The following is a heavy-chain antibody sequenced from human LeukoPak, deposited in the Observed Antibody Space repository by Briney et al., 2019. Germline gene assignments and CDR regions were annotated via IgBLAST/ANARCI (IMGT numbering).Heavy chain of an antibody. CDR3: ARDGTYSTGWYYY. CDR1: GFTFGSYW. J-gene: IGHJ4*02. D-gene: IGHD6-19*01. V-gene: IGHV3-7*03. Sequence: GGSLRLSCAASGFTFGSYWMSWVRQAPGKGLEWVANIKQDGSEKYYVDSVKGRFTISRDNAENSLSLQMNSLRAEDTAVYYCARDGTYSTGWYYYWGQGTLVTVSS. CDR2: IKQDGSEK.